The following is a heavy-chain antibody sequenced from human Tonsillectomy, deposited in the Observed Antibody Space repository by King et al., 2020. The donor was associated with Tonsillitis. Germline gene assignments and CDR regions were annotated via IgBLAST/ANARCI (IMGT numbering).Heavy chain of an antibody. D-gene: IGHD3-22*01. CDR2: ISAYNGNT. V-gene: IGHV1-18*01. Sequence: QLVQSGAEVKKPGASVKVSCKASGYTFTSYGISWVRQAPGQGLEWMGWISAYNGNTNYAQKLQGRVTMTTDTSTSTAYMELRSLRSDDTAVYYCARDGAYYYDSSAGDLFAPWGQGTLVTVSS. CDR3: ARDGAYYYDSSAGDLFAP. CDR1: GYTFTSYG. J-gene: IGHJ5*02.